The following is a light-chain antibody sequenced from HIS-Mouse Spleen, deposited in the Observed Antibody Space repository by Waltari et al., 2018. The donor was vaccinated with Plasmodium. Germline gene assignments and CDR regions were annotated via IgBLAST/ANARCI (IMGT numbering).Light chain of an antibody. CDR3: QAWDSSPYVV. CDR2: QDS. V-gene: IGLV3-1*01. Sequence: SYELTQPPSVSVSPGQTASITCSGDKLGDKYACWYQHKPGQSPVLVIYQDSKRPSGIPERFSGSNSGNTATLTISGTQAMDEADYYCQAWDSSPYVVFGGGTKLTVL. CDR1: KLGDKY. J-gene: IGLJ2*01.